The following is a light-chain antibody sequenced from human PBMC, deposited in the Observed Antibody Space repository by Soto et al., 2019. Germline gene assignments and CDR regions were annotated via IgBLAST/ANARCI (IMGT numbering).Light chain of an antibody. J-gene: IGLJ2*01. Sequence: QSALTQPPSASGSPGQSVTISCTGTSSDVGAYNYVSWYQQHPGKGPKLMIYEVSKRPSGVPDRFSGSKSGNTASLTVSGLQADDEADYYCSSYAGSNVVVFGGGTKLTVL. CDR2: EVS. CDR3: SSYAGSNVVV. V-gene: IGLV2-8*01. CDR1: SSDVGAYNY.